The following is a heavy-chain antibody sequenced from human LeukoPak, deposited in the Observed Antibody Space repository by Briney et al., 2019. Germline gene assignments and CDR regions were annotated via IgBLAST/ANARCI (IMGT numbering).Heavy chain of an antibody. D-gene: IGHD6-19*01. CDR2: ISWNSGSI. CDR3: AKDQYSSGWYGRGAFDY. CDR1: GFTFDDYA. J-gene: IGHJ4*02. Sequence: GGSLRLSCAASGFTFDDYAMHWVRQAPGKGLEWVSGISWNSGSIGYADSVKGRFTISRDNAKNSLYLQVNSLRAEDMALYYCAKDQYSSGWYGRGAFDYWGQGTLVTVSS. V-gene: IGHV3-9*03.